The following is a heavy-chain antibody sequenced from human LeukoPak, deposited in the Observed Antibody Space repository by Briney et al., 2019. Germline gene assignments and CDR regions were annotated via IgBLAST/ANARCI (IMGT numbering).Heavy chain of an antibody. CDR1: GYTFTSYG. Sequence: GASVKVSCKASGYTFTSYGISWVRQAPGQGLEWMGWISAYNGNTNYAQKFQGRVTMTRDTSISTAYMELSRLRSDDTAVYYCARGYPRGYSSGWCFDYWGQGTLVTVSS. CDR2: ISAYNGNT. D-gene: IGHD6-19*01. CDR3: ARGYPRGYSSGWCFDY. V-gene: IGHV1-18*01. J-gene: IGHJ4*02.